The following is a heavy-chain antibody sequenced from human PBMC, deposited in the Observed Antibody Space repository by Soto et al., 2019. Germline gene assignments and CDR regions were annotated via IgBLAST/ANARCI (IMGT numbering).Heavy chain of an antibody. CDR3: ARDRDYGPQGTLGMDV. J-gene: IGHJ6*02. CDR1: GFTFSSYT. Sequence: EVQLVESGGGLVKPGGSLRLSCAASGFTFSSYTMNWVRQAPGKGLAWVSSISSSSNYIYYADSVKGRFTISRDNAKNSLYLQMNSLRAEDTAVYYCARDRDYGPQGTLGMDVWGQGTTVTVSS. D-gene: IGHD4-17*01. V-gene: IGHV3-21*01. CDR2: ISSSSNYI.